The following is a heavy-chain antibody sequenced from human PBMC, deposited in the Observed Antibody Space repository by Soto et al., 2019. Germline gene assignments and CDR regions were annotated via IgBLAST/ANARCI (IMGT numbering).Heavy chain of an antibody. V-gene: IGHV4-31*03. CDR1: GGSISSGGYY. D-gene: IGHD3-10*01. CDR2: IYYSGST. J-gene: IGHJ4*02. Sequence: SETLSLTCTVSGGSISSGGYYWSWIRQHPGKGLEWIGYIYYSGSTYYNPSLKSRVTISVDTSKNQFSLKLSSVTAADTAVYYCARAYTGSDYYGSGSFAYWGQGTLVTVSS. CDR3: ARAYTGSDYYGSGSFAY.